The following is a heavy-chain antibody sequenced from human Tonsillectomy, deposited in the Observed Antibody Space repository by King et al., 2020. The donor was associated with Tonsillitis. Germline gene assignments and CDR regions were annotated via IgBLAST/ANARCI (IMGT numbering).Heavy chain of an antibody. Sequence: DVQLVESGGGLVQPGGSLRLSCAASGFTFSSYAMSWVRQAPGKGLEWVSAISGSGGSTYYADSVKGRFTISRDNSKNTRYLQMNSLRAEETAVYYCAKAAGKQLPPWYYYGMDVWGQGTTVTVSS. CDR2: ISGSGGST. CDR1: GFTFSSYA. CDR3: AKAAGKQLPPWYYYGMDV. J-gene: IGHJ6*02. D-gene: IGHD6-13*01. V-gene: IGHV3-23*04.